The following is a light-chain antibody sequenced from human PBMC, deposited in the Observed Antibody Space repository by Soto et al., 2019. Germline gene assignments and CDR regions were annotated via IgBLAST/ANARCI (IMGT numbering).Light chain of an antibody. CDR2: EVT. CDR3: SSYTSSNTLV. J-gene: IGLJ1*01. CDR1: SSDIGGYNY. Sequence: QSALTQPASVSGSPGQSITMSCTGGSSDIGGYNYVSWFQQHPGKVPKLMIYEVTNRPSGVSNRFSGSKSGSTASLTISGLQAEDEADYYCSSYTSSNTLVFGTGTKVTVL. V-gene: IGLV2-14*01.